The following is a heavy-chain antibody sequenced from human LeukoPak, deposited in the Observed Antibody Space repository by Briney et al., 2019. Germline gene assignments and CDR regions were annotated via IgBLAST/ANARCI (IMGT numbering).Heavy chain of an antibody. CDR3: VRDSPRVRGWFDP. CDR1: TYTFRDYY. D-gene: IGHD3-10*01. Sequence: PGGSLRLSCAASTYTFRDYYMSWVRQAPGKGLEWIAYISSNGRTIYYADSVRGRFTISRDNDKSSMYLLMNSLRVDDTAVYYCVRDSPRVRGWFDPWGQGTLVTVSS. J-gene: IGHJ5*02. V-gene: IGHV3-11*01. CDR2: ISSNGRTI.